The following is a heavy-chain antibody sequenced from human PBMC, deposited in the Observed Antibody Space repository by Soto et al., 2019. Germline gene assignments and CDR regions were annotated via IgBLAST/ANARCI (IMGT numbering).Heavy chain of an antibody. V-gene: IGHV2-5*02. CDR3: AHRPSYCSGGSCYSGFDD. J-gene: IGHJ4*02. CDR2: IYWDDDK. Sequence: SGPTLVNPTQTLTLTCTFSGFSLSTSGVGVGWIRQPPGKALEWLALIYWDDDKRYSPSLKSRLTITKDTSKNQVVLTMTNMDPVDTATYYCAHRPSYCSGGSCYSGFDDWGQGTRVTVSS. D-gene: IGHD2-15*01. CDR1: GFSLSTSGVG.